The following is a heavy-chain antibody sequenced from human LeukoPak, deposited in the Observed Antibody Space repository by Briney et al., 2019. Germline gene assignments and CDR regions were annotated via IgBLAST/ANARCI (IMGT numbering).Heavy chain of an antibody. Sequence: GGSLRLSCAASGFTLSNYAMSWVRQAPGKGLEWVSAISGSGGSTYYADSVKGRFTISRDNSKNTLYLQMNSLRAEDTAIYYCAKERDVVPAAYFDYWGQGTLVTVSS. CDR1: GFTLSNYA. V-gene: IGHV3-23*01. CDR3: AKERDVVPAAYFDY. CDR2: ISGSGGST. D-gene: IGHD2-2*01. J-gene: IGHJ4*02.